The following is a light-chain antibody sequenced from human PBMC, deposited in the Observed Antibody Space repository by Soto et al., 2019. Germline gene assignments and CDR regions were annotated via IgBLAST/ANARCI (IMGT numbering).Light chain of an antibody. CDR3: AAWDDSLSAVV. Sequence: QSVLTQPSSSSGTPGQRVTISCSGSSSNIGSNYVYWYQQVPGTAPKLLIYRNNQRPSGVPDRFSGSKSGTSASLAISGLRSEDEADYYCAAWDDSLSAVVFGGGTKLTVL. CDR2: RNN. J-gene: IGLJ2*01. CDR1: SSNIGSNY. V-gene: IGLV1-47*01.